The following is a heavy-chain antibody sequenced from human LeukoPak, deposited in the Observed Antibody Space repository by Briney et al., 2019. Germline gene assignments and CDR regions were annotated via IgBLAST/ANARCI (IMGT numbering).Heavy chain of an antibody. V-gene: IGHV3-30*04. Sequence: GGSLRLSCAASGFTFSSYAIHWVRQAPGKGLEWVAVIANDGRDKKYADSVRGRFTISRDNSKNTVYLQMNSLRAEDTAVFYCVKDMKIKAAGYYFDYWGQGTLVTVSS. CDR1: GFTFSSYA. CDR3: VKDMKIKAAGYYFDY. CDR2: IANDGRDK. D-gene: IGHD6-13*01. J-gene: IGHJ4*02.